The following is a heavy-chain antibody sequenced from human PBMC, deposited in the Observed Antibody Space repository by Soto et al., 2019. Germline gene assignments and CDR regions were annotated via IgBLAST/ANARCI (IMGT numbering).Heavy chain of an antibody. CDR2: ISGSGGST. CDR1: GFTFSSYA. J-gene: IGHJ4*02. Sequence: EVQLLESGGGLVQPGGSLRLSCAASGFTFSSYAMSWVRQAPGKGLEWVSAISGSGGSTYYADSVKGRLTISRDNSKNTLYLQMNSLRAEDTAVYYCAKDCFVFVQWLAYWGQGTLVTVSS. CDR3: AKDCFVFVQWLAY. V-gene: IGHV3-23*01. D-gene: IGHD6-19*01.